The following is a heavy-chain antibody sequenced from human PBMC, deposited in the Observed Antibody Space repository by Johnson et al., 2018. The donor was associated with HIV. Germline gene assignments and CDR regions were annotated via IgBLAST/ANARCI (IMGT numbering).Heavy chain of an antibody. V-gene: IGHV3-30*02. CDR3: ARQAPGVTIFGVGGAFDI. Sequence: VQLVESGGGVVQPGGSLRLSCAASGFIFSTYGMHWVRQAPGKGLEWVAFIRYDGNNKYYADFVKGRFTISRDNSKNTLYLQMNSLRAEDTAVYYCARQAPGVTIFGVGGAFDIWGQWTMVTDS. D-gene: IGHD3-3*01. CDR1: GFIFSTYG. CDR2: IRYDGNNK. J-gene: IGHJ3*02.